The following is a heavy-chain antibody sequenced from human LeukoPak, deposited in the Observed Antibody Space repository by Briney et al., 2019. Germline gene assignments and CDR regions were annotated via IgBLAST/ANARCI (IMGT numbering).Heavy chain of an antibody. CDR2: IGPYNGNT. V-gene: IGHV1-18*01. Sequence: GASVKVSCKASGYAFTGFDHNWVRQAPGQGLEWMGLIGPYNGNTNYAQKFQGRVTMTTDTSTNMAYMELTSLTSDDTAVYYCARSVAGQGYWGQGTLVTVSS. D-gene: IGHD6-19*01. CDR1: GYAFTGFD. J-gene: IGHJ4*02. CDR3: ARSVAGQGY.